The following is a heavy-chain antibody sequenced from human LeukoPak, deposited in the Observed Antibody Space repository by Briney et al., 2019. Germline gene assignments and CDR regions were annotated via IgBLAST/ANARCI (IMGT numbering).Heavy chain of an antibody. CDR1: GFTFSTYA. CDR2: ISSDGDTT. Sequence: PGGSLTLSCSASGFTFSTYAMEWVRQAPGEGLEYVSAISSDGDTTYYADSVKGRFTISRDNSKNTLYLQMRSLRGEDTAVYYCVTTTVKNWGQGTLVTVSS. V-gene: IGHV3-64D*08. J-gene: IGHJ4*02. D-gene: IGHD4-17*01. CDR3: VTTTVKN.